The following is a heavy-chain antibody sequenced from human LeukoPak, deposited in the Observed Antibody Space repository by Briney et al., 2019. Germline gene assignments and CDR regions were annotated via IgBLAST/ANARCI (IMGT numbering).Heavy chain of an antibody. V-gene: IGHV3-7*01. J-gene: IGHJ3*02. D-gene: IGHD2-15*01. CDR3: ASSSGGSWNDAFDI. CDR2: IKQDGSEK. CDR1: GLTFRSYW. Sequence: SGGSLRLSCVVTGLTFRSYWVSWVRQAPGKGLEWVANIKQDGSEKYYVDSVKGRFTISRDNAKNSLYLQMNSLRAEDTAVYYCASSSGGSWNDAFDIWGQGTMVTVSS.